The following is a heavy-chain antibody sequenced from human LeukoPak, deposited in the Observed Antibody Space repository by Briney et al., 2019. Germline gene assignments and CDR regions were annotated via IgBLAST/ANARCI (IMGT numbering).Heavy chain of an antibody. CDR1: GGTFSSYA. V-gene: IGHV1-69*05. CDR3: ARESRVRGVVPYYYFDY. D-gene: IGHD3-10*01. J-gene: IGHJ4*02. CDR2: IIPIFGTA. Sequence: ASVKVSCKASGGTFSSYAISWVRQAPGHGLEWMGRIIPIFGTANYAQKFQGRVTITTDESTSTAYMELSSLRSEDTAVYYCARESRVRGVVPYYYFDYWVQGTLVTVSS.